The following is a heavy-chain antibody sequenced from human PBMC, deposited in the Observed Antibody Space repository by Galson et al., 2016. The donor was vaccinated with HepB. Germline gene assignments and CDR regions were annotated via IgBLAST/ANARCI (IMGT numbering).Heavy chain of an antibody. J-gene: IGHJ4*02. D-gene: IGHD1-7*01. CDR2: IIPIFGKT. V-gene: IGHV1-69*13. CDR3: AREPGSENWNYGRSDF. CDR1: GGTFSSFS. Sequence: SVKVSCKASGGTFSSFSINWVRQAPGQGLEWMGGIIPIFGKTNYAQKFQGRVTITADESTSTAYMEVSSLRSEDTAVYYCAREPGSENWNYGRSDFWGQGTLVTVSS.